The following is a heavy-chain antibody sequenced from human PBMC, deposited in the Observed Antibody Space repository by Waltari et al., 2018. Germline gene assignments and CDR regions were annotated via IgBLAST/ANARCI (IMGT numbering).Heavy chain of an antibody. CDR3: ARLMITFGGVIARDY. CDR2: INAGNGNT. V-gene: IGHV1-3*01. J-gene: IGHJ4*02. Sequence: QVQLVQSGAEVKKPGASVKVSCKASGYTFTSYAMHLVRQAPGQRLEWMGWINAGNGNTKYSQKFQGRVTITRDTSASTAYMELSSLRSEDTAVYYCARLMITFGGVIARDYWGQGTLVTVSS. D-gene: IGHD3-16*02. CDR1: GYTFTSYA.